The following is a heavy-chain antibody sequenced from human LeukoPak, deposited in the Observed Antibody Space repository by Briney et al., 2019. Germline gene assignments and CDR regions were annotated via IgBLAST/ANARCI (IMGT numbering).Heavy chain of an antibody. Sequence: ETLSLTCTVSGGSISSYCWSWVRQAPGKGLEWVSAISGSGGSTYYADSVKGRFTISRDNSKNTLYLQMNSLRAEDTAVYYCAKDQDIVVVPAAQDWGQGTLVTVSS. CDR1: GGSISSYC. D-gene: IGHD2-2*01. V-gene: IGHV3-23*01. J-gene: IGHJ4*02. CDR2: ISGSGGST. CDR3: AKDQDIVVVPAAQD.